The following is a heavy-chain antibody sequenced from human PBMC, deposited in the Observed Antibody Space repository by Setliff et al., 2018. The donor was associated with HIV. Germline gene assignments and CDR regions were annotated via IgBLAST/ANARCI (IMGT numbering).Heavy chain of an antibody. CDR1: GYTFTGYY. Sequence: ASVKVSCKASGYTFTGYYMHWVRQAPGQGLEWMGWINPNSGGTNYAQKFQGWVTMTRDTSISTAYMELSRLRSDDTAVYYCAREGTVTTPQYYYYYMDVWGKGTTGTVS. CDR3: AREGTVTTPQYYYYYMDV. D-gene: IGHD4-17*01. CDR2: INPNSGGT. V-gene: IGHV1-2*04. J-gene: IGHJ6*03.